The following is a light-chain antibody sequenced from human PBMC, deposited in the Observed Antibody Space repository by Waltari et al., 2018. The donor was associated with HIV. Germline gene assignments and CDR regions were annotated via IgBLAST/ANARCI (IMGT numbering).Light chain of an antibody. CDR3: QTWVTGILL. J-gene: IGLJ3*02. V-gene: IGLV4-69*01. Sequence: QLVLSQSPSASASLGASVKLTCTLSSGPSSYAIAWHQQQPGEGPQYLMKVKSDGSHTKGDGIPDRFSGSSSGAERYLTISSLQSEDEADYYCQTWVTGILLFGGGTKLTVL. CDR2: VKSDGSH. CDR1: SGPSSYA.